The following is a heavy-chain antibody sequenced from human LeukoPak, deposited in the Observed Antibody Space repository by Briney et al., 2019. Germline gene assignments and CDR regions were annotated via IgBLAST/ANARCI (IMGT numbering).Heavy chain of an antibody. Sequence: GGSLRLSCVASGFSFSTYWMNWVRQAPGKGLEWVANLNQDGSVKNYVDSVKGRFTISRDNAKNSLYLQMNSLRAEDTAVYYCARSGRYDSSGYLLLGYWGQGTLVTVSS. D-gene: IGHD3-22*01. CDR3: ARSGRYDSSGYLLLGY. V-gene: IGHV3-7*03. CDR2: LNQDGSVK. CDR1: GFSFSTYW. J-gene: IGHJ4*02.